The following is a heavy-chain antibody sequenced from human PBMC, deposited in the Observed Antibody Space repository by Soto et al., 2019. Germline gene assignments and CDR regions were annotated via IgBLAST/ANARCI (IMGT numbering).Heavy chain of an antibody. CDR3: ARDRAVRKENGMDV. CDR2: ITGGSCYI. V-gene: IGHV3-21*01. CDR1: GFTFSTYT. D-gene: IGHD6-6*01. J-gene: IGHJ6*02. Sequence: EVQLVESGGGLVKPGGSLGLSCVVSGFTFSTYTMNWVRQAPGKGLEWVSSITGGSCYIYYADSVKGRFTISRDNAKNSLYLQMDSLRAEDSAVYYCARDRAVRKENGMDVWGQGTTVTVSS.